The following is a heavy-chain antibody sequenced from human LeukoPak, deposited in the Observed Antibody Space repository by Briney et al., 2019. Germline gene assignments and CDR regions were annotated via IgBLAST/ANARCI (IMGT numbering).Heavy chain of an antibody. D-gene: IGHD2-15*01. CDR1: GYTFTSYY. V-gene: IGHV1-46*01. CDR3: ARNSGSGFDY. J-gene: IGHJ4*02. Sequence: ASVKVSCKASGYTFTSYYIVWVRQAPGQGLEWMGRVDPSGGSTSYAQKFQGRVTMTRGTSTSTVYMELSSLISGDTAVYYCARNSGSGFDYWGQGTLVTVSS. CDR2: VDPSGGST.